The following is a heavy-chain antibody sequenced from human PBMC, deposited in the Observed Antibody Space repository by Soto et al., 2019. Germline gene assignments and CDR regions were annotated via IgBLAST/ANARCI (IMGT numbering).Heavy chain of an antibody. CDR1: GITFTNAW. CDR2: IKNKADGGTT. D-gene: IGHD4-17*01. Sequence: GGSLRLSCAASGITFTNAWMSWVRQAPGKGLEWVGRIKNKADGGTTDYAAPVRGRFTISRDDSKNTLFLQMNSLETEDTAVYYCTTDPGDYEDFWGRGTLVTVSS. V-gene: IGHV3-15*01. J-gene: IGHJ4*02. CDR3: TTDPGDYEDF.